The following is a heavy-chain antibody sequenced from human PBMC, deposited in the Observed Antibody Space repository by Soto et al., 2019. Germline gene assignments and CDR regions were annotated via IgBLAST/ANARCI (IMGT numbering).Heavy chain of an antibody. J-gene: IGHJ3*02. CDR2: IIPIFGTA. CDR1: GGTFSSYA. CDR3: ARDPPHIYGSGSGI. V-gene: IGHV1-69*13. D-gene: IGHD3-10*01. Sequence: SVKVSCKASGGTFSSYAISWVRQAPGQGLEWMGGIIPIFGTANYAQKFQGRVTITADESTSTAYMELSSLRSEDTAVYYCARDPPHIYGSGSGIWGQGTMVTVSS.